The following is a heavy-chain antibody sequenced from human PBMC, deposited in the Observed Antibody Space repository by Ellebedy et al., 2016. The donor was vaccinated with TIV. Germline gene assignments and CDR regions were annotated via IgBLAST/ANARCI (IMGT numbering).Heavy chain of an antibody. J-gene: IGHJ4*02. CDR2: IYYDGST. V-gene: IGHV4-30-4*02. CDR3: ASLRD. CDR1: GGSISSGDYY. Sequence: SETLSLTXTVSGGSISSGDYYWSWIRQPPGKGLEWIGYIYYDGSTSYSPSLKNRVTISIDASKNHFSLNLTSTTAADTAVYYCASLRDWGQGTLVTVSS.